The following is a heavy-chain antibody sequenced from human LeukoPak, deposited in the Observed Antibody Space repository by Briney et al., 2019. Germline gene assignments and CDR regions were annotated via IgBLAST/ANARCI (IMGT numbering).Heavy chain of an antibody. Sequence: SETLSLTCTVSGGSISSSSYYWGWIRQPPGKGLEWIGRIYYSGSTYYNPSLKSRVTISVDTSKNQFSLKLSSVTAADTAVYYCARSSYQLIYGEKNNWFDPWGQGTLVTVSS. CDR1: GGSISSSSYY. V-gene: IGHV4-39*01. CDR3: ARSSYQLIYGEKNNWFDP. D-gene: IGHD2-2*02. CDR2: IYYSGST. J-gene: IGHJ5*02.